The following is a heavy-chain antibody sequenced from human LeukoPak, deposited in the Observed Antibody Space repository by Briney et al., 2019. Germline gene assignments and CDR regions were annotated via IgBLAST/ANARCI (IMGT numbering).Heavy chain of an antibody. CDR2: ISYDGSNK. Sequence: GGSLRLSCAASGFTFSSYGMHWVRQAPGKGLEWVAVISYDGSNKYYADSVKGRFTISRDNSKNTLYLQMNSLRAEDTAVYYCARGHRRYCTNGVCYMADYWGQGTLVTVSS. CDR1: GFTFSSYG. CDR3: ARGHRRYCTNGVCYMADY. J-gene: IGHJ4*02. V-gene: IGHV3-30*19. D-gene: IGHD2-8*01.